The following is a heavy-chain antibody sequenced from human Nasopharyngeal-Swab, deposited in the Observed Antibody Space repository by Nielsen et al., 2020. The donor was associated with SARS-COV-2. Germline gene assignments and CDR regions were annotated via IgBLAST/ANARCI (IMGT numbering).Heavy chain of an antibody. Sequence: SPRISCAASDFANSFYEMNWVRQAPGKGLEWVAFISGGGDTIFYADSVKGRFTISRDDAKNSLYLQLNTLRVEDTAVYYCVRELDYFDSWGQGTLVTVSS. CDR3: VRELDYFDS. D-gene: IGHD1-1*01. CDR1: DFANSFYE. V-gene: IGHV3-48*03. J-gene: IGHJ4*02. CDR2: ISGGGDTI.